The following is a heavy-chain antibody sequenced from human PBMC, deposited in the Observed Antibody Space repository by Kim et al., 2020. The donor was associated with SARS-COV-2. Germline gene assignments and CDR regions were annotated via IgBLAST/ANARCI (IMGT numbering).Heavy chain of an antibody. CDR3: TCEGAEGATPFDY. Sequence: GGSLRLSCAASGFTFSNAWMSWVRQAPGKGLEWVGRIKSKTDGGTTDYAAPVKGRFTISRDDSKNTLYLQMNSLKTEDTAVYYCTCEGAEGATPFDYWGQGTLVTVSS. V-gene: IGHV3-15*01. D-gene: IGHD1-26*01. CDR2: IKSKTDGGTT. CDR1: GFTFSNAW. J-gene: IGHJ4*02.